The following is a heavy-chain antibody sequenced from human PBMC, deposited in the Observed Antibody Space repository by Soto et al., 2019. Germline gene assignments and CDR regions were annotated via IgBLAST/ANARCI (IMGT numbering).Heavy chain of an antibody. Sequence: GGSLRLSCTASGFTFGDYAMSWVRQAPGKGLEWVAVISYDGSNKYYADSVKGRFTISRDNSNNTLYLQMNSLRAEDTAVYYCSKDRGRRWLQENYYYYGMDVWGQGTTVTVSS. CDR1: GFTFGDYA. CDR3: SKDRGRRWLQENYYYYGMDV. V-gene: IGHV3-30*04. CDR2: ISYDGSNK. D-gene: IGHD5-12*01. J-gene: IGHJ6*02.